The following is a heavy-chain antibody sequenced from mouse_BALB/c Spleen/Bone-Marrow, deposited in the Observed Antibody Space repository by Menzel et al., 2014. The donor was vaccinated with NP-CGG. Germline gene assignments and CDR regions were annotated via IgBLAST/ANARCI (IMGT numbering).Heavy chain of an antibody. CDR3: ARWDYYGYAMDN. CDR2: INPYDGGT. Sequence: VQLQQSGPELVKPGVSMKISCKASGYSFTGYTMNWVKPSHGKNLEWIGLINPYDGGTSYNQKFKGKATLTVDKSSTTAFMELLSLTSEDSAVYYCARWDYYGYAMDNWGQGTSVTVSS. J-gene: IGHJ4*01. CDR1: GYSFTGYT. D-gene: IGHD1-1*01. V-gene: IGHV1S135*01.